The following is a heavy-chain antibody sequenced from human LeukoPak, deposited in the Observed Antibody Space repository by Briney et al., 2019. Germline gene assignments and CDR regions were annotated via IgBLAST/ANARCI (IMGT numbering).Heavy chain of an antibody. Sequence: GGSLRLSCAASGFTFSDHYMDWVRQAPGKGLEWVGRTRNKANSYTTEYAASVKGRFTISRDDSKNSLYLQMNSLKTEDTAVYYCARTLHYYDSSGYFPSWGQGTLVTVSS. J-gene: IGHJ4*02. CDR2: TRNKANSYTT. V-gene: IGHV3-72*01. CDR1: GFTFSDHY. D-gene: IGHD3-22*01. CDR3: ARTLHYYDSSGYFPS.